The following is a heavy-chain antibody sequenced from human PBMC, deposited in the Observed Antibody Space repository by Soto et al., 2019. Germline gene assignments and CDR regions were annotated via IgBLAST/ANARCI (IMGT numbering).Heavy chain of an antibody. D-gene: IGHD1-26*01. Sequence: EASVKVSCKASGYTFNNHHIYWVRQVTGQGLEWMGWVNPHSGYAGYAQKFQGRVTMTRTTSTSTAFMELSSLTSEDTAVYYCARAYSGTLDFDYWGQGTLVTVSS. CDR3: ARAYSGTLDFDY. V-gene: IGHV1-8*01. CDR2: VNPHSGYA. J-gene: IGHJ4*02. CDR1: GYTFNNHH.